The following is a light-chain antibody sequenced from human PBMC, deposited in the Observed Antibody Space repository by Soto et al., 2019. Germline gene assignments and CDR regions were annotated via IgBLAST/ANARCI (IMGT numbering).Light chain of an antibody. CDR3: MQGTHWPRT. J-gene: IGKJ1*01. CDR2: GVS. V-gene: IGKV2-30*01. Sequence: DVVMTQSPLSLPVTLGQPASISCRSSQSLVYSDGNTYLSWFHQRPGQSPRRLIYGVSNRDSGVPGRFSGSGSGTDFTLKISRVEAEDVGAYYCMQGTHWPRTFGQGTKVEIK. CDR1: QSLVYSDGNTY.